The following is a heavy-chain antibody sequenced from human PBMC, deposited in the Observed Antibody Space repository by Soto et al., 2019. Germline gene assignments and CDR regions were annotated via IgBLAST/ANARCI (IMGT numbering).Heavy chain of an antibody. CDR2: IIPILGIA. V-gene: IGHV1-69*02. CDR3: ARGLHYDSISLDDY. J-gene: IGHJ4*02. Sequence: SVKVSCKASGGTFSSYTISWLRQAPGQGLEWMGRIIPILGIANYAQKFQGRVTITADKSTGTAYMELSSLRSEDTAVYYCARGLHYDSISLDDYWGQGTLVTVSS. CDR1: GGTFSSYT. D-gene: IGHD3-22*01.